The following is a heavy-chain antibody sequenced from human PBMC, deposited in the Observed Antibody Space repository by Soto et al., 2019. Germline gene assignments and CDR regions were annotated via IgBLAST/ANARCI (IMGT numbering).Heavy chain of an antibody. Sequence: ASETLSLTCNMSGDSYSISTYSWSWIRQPPRKALQWIGFIYQSGVTSYNPSLASRVSISLDRSNNQCSLKLKSVTAADTAVYFCAGMPYTSGLRFDPWGPGTLVTVSS. CDR3: AGMPYTSGLRFDP. V-gene: IGHV4-30-2*01. D-gene: IGHD6-19*01. CDR2: IYQSGVT. J-gene: IGHJ5*02. CDR1: GDSYSISTYS.